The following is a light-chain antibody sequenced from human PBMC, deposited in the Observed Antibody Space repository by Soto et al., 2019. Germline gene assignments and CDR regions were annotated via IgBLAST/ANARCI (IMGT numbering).Light chain of an antibody. CDR3: SSYTSSSTYVV. CDR2: DVS. J-gene: IGLJ2*01. Sequence: QSALTQPASVSGSPGQSITISCTGTSSDVGGYNSVSWYQQHPGKAPKLMIYDVSNRPSGVSNRFSGSKSGNTASLTISGLQAEDEADYYCSSYTSSSTYVVFGGGTKRTVL. V-gene: IGLV2-14*01. CDR1: SSDVGGYNS.